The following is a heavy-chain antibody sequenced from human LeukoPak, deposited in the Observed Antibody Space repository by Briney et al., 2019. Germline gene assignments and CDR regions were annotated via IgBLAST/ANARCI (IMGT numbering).Heavy chain of an antibody. CDR3: ARGSTVTPYNWFDP. J-gene: IGHJ5*02. CDR1: GGSISSSSYY. D-gene: IGHD4-17*01. V-gene: IGHV4-39*01. CDR2: IYYSGST. Sequence: SETLSLTCTVSGGSISSSSYYWGWIRQPPGKGLEWIGSIYYSGSTYYNPSLKSRVTISVDTSKNQFSLKLSSVTAADTAVYYCARGSTVTPYNWFDPWGQGTLVTVSP.